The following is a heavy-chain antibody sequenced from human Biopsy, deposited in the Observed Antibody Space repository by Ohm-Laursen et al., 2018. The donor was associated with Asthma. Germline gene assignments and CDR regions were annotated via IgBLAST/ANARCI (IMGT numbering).Heavy chain of an antibody. V-gene: IGHV3-30*03. Sequence: PRLSCAASGFSFSEFVMHWVRQAPGKGLEWVGVISKDASTQDYADSVKGRFTMARDNSKNTLDLQMNSLREEDTAVYYCVRDGTDDAFDIWGQGTVVSVSS. CDR3: VRDGTDDAFDI. CDR1: GFSFSEFV. J-gene: IGHJ3*02. CDR2: ISKDASTQ. D-gene: IGHD1-1*01.